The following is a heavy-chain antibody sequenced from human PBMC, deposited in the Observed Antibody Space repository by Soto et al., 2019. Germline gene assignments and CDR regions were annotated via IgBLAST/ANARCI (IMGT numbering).Heavy chain of an antibody. V-gene: IGHV1-46*01. CDR2: IHPDGGHT. CDR1: GCIFTNYY. CDR3: ARGDNDH. Sequence: GAPVKVSGKASGCIFTNYYVQWVRQAPRQGLEWMGVIHPDGGHTTYSQKFQDRVTMTRDTFTSTIYMELSSLRPEDTAVYYCARGDNDHWGQGTLVTVSS. J-gene: IGHJ5*02.